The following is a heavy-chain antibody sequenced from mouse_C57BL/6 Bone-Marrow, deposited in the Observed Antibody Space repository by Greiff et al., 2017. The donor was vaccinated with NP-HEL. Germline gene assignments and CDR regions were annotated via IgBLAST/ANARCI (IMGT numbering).Heavy chain of an antibody. CDR1: GFSLSTFGMG. CDR3: ARMKYYYGSSYEFDY. V-gene: IGHV8-8*01. CDR2: IWWDDDK. J-gene: IGHJ2*01. D-gene: IGHD1-1*01. Sequence: QVPLKVSGPGILQPSQTLSLSCSSSGFSLSTFGMGVGWLRQPSGQGLVWLAHIWWDDDKYYNPALKSRTIISKDTSKNQVFHQIAHVDTADTATYYCARMKYYYGSSYEFDYWGQGTTLTVSS.